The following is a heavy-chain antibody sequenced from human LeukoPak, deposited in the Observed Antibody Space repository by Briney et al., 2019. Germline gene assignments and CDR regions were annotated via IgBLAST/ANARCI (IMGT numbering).Heavy chain of an antibody. J-gene: IGHJ6*03. Sequence: GGSLRLSCAASGFMFGDYYMSWIRQAPGKGLEWVSYISGGVGSIYYADSVKGRFTISRDNAKNSLYLQMNSLRAEDTAVYYCARDEGYTYGNFHYYYMDVWGKGTTVTVSS. CDR3: ARDEGYTYGNFHYYYMDV. V-gene: IGHV3-11*04. CDR2: ISGGVGSI. CDR1: GFMFGDYY. D-gene: IGHD5-18*01.